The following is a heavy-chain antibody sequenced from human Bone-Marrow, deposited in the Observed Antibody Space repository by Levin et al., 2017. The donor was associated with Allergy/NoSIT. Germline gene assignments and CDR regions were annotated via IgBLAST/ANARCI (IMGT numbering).Heavy chain of an antibody. CDR2: ITSSGDGT. CDR3: ARDPARGYYDSSGYSGDH. D-gene: IGHD3-22*01. J-gene: IGHJ4*02. Sequence: AGESLKISCAAPGFTFRHYTMNWVRQAPGKGLEWFSCITSSGDGTYYADSVKGRFTISRDNAKNSLYLQLNRLRDEDTAMYYCARDPARGYYDSSGYSGDHWGQGTLVTVSS. CDR1: GFTFRHYT. V-gene: IGHV3-48*02.